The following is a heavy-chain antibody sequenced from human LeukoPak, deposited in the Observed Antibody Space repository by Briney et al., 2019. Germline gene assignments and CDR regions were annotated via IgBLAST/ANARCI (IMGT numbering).Heavy chain of an antibody. D-gene: IGHD6-13*01. Sequence: GASVKVSCKASGYTFTGYYMHWVRQAPGQGLEWMGRINPNSGGTNYAQKFQGRVTMTRDTSISTAYMELSRLRSDDTAVYYCARDFATSIAAAGTDYWGQGTLVTVSS. CDR1: GYTFTGYY. V-gene: IGHV1-2*06. CDR2: INPNSGGT. J-gene: IGHJ4*02. CDR3: ARDFATSIAAAGTDY.